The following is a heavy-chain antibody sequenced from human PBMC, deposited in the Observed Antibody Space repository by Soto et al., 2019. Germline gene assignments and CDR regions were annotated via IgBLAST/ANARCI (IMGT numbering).Heavy chain of an antibody. J-gene: IGHJ2*01. CDR1: VVSISSYY. CDR2: IYYSGST. CDR3: ARDLSSIGEFGWYFHV. Sequence: SETLSLTCTVSVVSISSYYWSCIRHPPGKGLEWIGYIYYSGSTNYDPALTSRVTISVDTSKNQLSLKLTSVTAADTAVYYCARDLSSIGEFGWYFHVWGRGALVNVSS. V-gene: IGHV4-59*01. D-gene: IGHD2-2*01.